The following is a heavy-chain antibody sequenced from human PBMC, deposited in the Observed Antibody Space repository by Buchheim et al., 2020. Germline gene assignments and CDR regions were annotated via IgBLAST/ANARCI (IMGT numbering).Heavy chain of an antibody. V-gene: IGHV3-30*18. CDR1: GFTFSSYG. D-gene: IGHD5-24*01. CDR3: AKDLVFPDGYNLLDY. J-gene: IGHJ4*02. Sequence: QVQLVESGGGVVQPGRSLRLSCAASGFTFSSYGMHWVRQAPGKGLEWVAVISYDGSNKYYADSVKGRFTISRDNSKNTLYLQMNSLRAEDTAVYYCAKDLVFPDGYNLLDYWGQGTL. CDR2: ISYDGSNK.